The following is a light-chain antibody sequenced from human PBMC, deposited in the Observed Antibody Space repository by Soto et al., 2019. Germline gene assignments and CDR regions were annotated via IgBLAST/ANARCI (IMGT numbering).Light chain of an antibody. Sequence: EIVVTQSPATLSVSPGERVTLSCRASPSVSSSLAWYQQRPGQAPRLLIYDTSTRAPGIAARFSGSGSGTEFTLTISSLQSEDVAVYYCQQYVHWPPGTFGQGTTVEIK. CDR2: DTS. CDR1: PSVSSS. J-gene: IGKJ1*01. V-gene: IGKV3-15*01. CDR3: QQYVHWPPGT.